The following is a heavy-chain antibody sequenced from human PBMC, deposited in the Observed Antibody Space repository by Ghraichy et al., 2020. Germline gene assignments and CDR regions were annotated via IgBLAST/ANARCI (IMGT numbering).Heavy chain of an antibody. CDR3: ATDSRDRRMIDYYFYYTVV. V-gene: IGHV3-15*01. D-gene: IGHD2-21*01. CDR1: GVTFSEAW. J-gene: IGHJ6*03. Sequence: GGSLRLSCTVSGVTFSEAWMSWVRQAPGKGLEWIGFIKSKSEGGTIDHAAPLKGRFTISRDDSSNTLFLQMNGLKSEDTAVYYCATDSRDRRMIDYYFYYTVVWGKGTTVTVSS. CDR2: IKSKSEGGTI.